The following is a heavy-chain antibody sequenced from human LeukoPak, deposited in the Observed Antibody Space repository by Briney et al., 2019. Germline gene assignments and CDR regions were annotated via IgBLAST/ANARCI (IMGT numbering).Heavy chain of an antibody. CDR2: IGASGGGT. D-gene: IGHD3-22*01. Sequence: GGSLRLSCAVSGITLSNYGMSWVRQAPGRGLEWVAGIGASGGGTNYADSVKGRFTISRDNPKNTLYLQMNSLRAEDTAVYFCAKRGVVIRVILVGFHKEAYYFDSWGQGALVTVSS. J-gene: IGHJ4*02. V-gene: IGHV3-23*01. CDR3: AKRGVVIRVILVGFHKEAYYFDS. CDR1: GITLSNYG.